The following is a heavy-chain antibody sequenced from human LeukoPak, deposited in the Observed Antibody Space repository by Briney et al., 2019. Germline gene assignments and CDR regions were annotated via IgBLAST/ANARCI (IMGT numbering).Heavy chain of an antibody. CDR3: ATSSGGTEEIDY. V-gene: IGHV3-48*01. Sequence: GGSLRLSCVASGVTFSSHSMNWVRQAPGTGLEWVSFISSSSNTIYYADSVKGRFTISRDNAKNSLYLQMNSLRAEDTAVYYCATSSGGTEEIDYWGQGTLVTVSS. J-gene: IGHJ4*02. D-gene: IGHD3-16*01. CDR2: ISSSSNTI. CDR1: GVTFSSHS.